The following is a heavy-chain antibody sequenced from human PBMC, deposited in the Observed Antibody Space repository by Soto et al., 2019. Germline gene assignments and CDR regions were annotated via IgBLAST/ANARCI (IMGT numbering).Heavy chain of an antibody. CDR1: GYSFINYW. D-gene: IGHD6-13*01. Sequence: PGESLKISCQCSGYSFINYWIGWVRQMPGKGLEWMGIIYPGDSETKYSPSFQGQVTISADKSINTAYLQWSSLKASDTAMYYCARQGGSSWSHNWFDPWGQGTLVTVSS. CDR3: ARQGGSSWSHNWFDP. V-gene: IGHV5-51*01. J-gene: IGHJ5*02. CDR2: IYPGDSET.